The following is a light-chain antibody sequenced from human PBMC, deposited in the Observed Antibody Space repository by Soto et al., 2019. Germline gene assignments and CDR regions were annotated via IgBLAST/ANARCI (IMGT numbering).Light chain of an antibody. V-gene: IGKV3-15*01. CDR2: GAS. CDR3: QQTRSYPST. Sequence: EIVMTQSPSTLSVSPWERATLSCRASQSVSSILAWYQQKPGQAPRLLIYGASTRATGIPARFSGSGSGTDFTLTISRLQAEDFATYYCQQTRSYPSTFGGGTKVDIK. CDR1: QSVSSI. J-gene: IGKJ4*01.